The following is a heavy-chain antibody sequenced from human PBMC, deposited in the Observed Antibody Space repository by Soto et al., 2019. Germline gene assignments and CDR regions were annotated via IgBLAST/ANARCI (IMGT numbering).Heavy chain of an antibody. J-gene: IGHJ5*02. V-gene: IGHV4-39*01. D-gene: IGHD3-16*02. Sequence: SETLSLTCTVSGGSISNSSYYWGWIRQPPGKGLEWIGSIYYSGSTYYNPSLKSRVTISVDTSKNQFSLKLSSVTAADTAVYYCARLQGDYVWGSYRIGWFDPWGQGTLVTVSS. CDR3: ARLQGDYVWGSYRIGWFDP. CDR2: IYYSGST. CDR1: GGSISNSSYY.